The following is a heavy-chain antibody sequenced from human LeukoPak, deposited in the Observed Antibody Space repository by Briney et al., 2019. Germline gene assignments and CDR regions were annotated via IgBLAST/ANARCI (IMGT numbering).Heavy chain of an antibody. J-gene: IGHJ4*02. Sequence: GGSLRLSCAASGFTFSSYAMSWVRQAPARGLEWVSSLRGGGETFYSDSVKGRFTLSRDESRNTVYLQMNNLRVEDTAVYFCAKASWVSSADAVLWGQGTLVTVSS. CDR1: GFTFSSYA. CDR3: AKASWVSSADAVL. CDR2: LRGGGET. D-gene: IGHD3-16*01. V-gene: IGHV3-23*01.